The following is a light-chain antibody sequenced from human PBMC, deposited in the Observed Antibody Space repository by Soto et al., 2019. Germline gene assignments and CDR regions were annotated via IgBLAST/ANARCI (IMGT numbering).Light chain of an antibody. V-gene: IGKV3-11*01. Sequence: EIVLTQSPATLSLSPGERATLSCRASQSVSSYLDWYQQKPGQASRLLIYDASNRATGIPARFSGSGSGTDFTLTISSLEPEDFAVYYCQQRSNWPPRITFGQGTRLEIK. CDR3: QQRSNWPPRIT. J-gene: IGKJ5*01. CDR2: DAS. CDR1: QSVSSY.